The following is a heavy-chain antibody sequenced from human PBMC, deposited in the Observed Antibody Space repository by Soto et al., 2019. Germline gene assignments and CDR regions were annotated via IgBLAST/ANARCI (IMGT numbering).Heavy chain of an antibody. Sequence: QVQLVESGGGVVQPGRSLRLSCAASGFTFSSYGMHWVRQAPGKGLEWVAVISYDGSNKYYADSVKGRFTISRDNSKNALYLQRNRLRAEDTAVYYCAKDQGGGGSWRHCYYGVDVWGQGSTVAVAS. CDR3: AKDQGGGGSWRHCYYGVDV. CDR1: GFTFSSYG. CDR2: ISYDGSNK. V-gene: IGHV3-30*18. D-gene: IGHD2-15*01. J-gene: IGHJ6*02.